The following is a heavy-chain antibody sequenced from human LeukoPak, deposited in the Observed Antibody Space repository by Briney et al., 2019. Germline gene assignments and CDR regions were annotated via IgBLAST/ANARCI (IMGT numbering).Heavy chain of an antibody. CDR1: GGSISSYY. CDR3: ARGSASKWLRLQNYFDY. D-gene: IGHD5-12*01. V-gene: IGHV4-59*01. Sequence: SETLSLTCTVSGGSISSYYWSWLRQPPGKGLEWIGYIYYSGSTNYNPSLKSRVTISVDTSKNQFSLKLSSVTAADTAVYYCARGSASKWLRLQNYFDYWGQGTLVTVSS. CDR2: IYYSGST. J-gene: IGHJ4*02.